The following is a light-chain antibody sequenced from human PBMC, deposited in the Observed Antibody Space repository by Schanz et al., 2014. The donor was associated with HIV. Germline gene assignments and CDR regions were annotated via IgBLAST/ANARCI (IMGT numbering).Light chain of an antibody. CDR1: QSVNNR. CDR3: QQYNNWPSWT. V-gene: IGKV3-15*01. J-gene: IGKJ1*01. Sequence: ERVMTQSPATLSVSPGDRAILSCRASQSVNNRLAWYQQKPGQAPRLLIYDASTRAIGVPDRFRGTGYGTEFTLTISSLQSEDSAFYYCQQYNNWPSWTFGQGTKVEIK. CDR2: DAS.